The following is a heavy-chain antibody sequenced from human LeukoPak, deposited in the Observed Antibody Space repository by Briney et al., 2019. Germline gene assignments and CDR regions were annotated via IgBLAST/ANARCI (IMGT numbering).Heavy chain of an antibody. CDR3: ASRTYYYDSSGYYYAPFDF. CDR2: IIPIFGTP. CDR1: GGTFGSHA. V-gene: IGHV1-69*13. Sequence: ASVKVSCKASGGTFGSHAISWVRQAPGQGLEWMGGIIPIFGTPNYAQKFQGRVTITADESTSTAYMELSSLRSDDTAVYYCASRTYYYDSSGYYYAPFDFWSQGTLVTVSS. J-gene: IGHJ4*02. D-gene: IGHD3-22*01.